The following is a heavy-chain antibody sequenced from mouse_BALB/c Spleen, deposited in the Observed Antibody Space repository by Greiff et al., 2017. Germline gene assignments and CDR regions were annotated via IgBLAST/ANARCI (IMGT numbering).Heavy chain of an antibody. J-gene: IGHJ2*01. CDR2: INPSNGGT. CDR3: TRSYYGSSPFDY. V-gene: IGHV1S81*02. Sequence: QVQLQQSGAELVKPGASVKLSCKASGYTFTSYYMYWVKQRPGQGLEWIGEINPSNGGTNFNEKFKSKATLTVDKSSSTAYMQLSSLTSEDSVVYYCTRSYYGSSPFDYWGQGTTLTVSS. CDR1: GYTFTSYY. D-gene: IGHD1-1*01.